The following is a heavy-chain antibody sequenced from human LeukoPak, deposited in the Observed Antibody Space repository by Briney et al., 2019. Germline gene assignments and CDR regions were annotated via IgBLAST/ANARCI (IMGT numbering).Heavy chain of an antibody. J-gene: IGHJ5*02. D-gene: IGHD3-10*01. CDR3: ARDSTITMVRGVIKWGLEKWFDP. CDR2: IEGDGGKK. V-gene: IGHV3-7*01. Sequence: PGGSLRLSCAASGLTFSSQWMTWGRQAPGKGPELVANIEGDGGKKSYVDSVKGRLTISSDNAKNSLYPQMNSLRAEEPAVYYCARDSTITMVRGVIKWGLEKWFDPWGQGTLVTVSS. CDR1: GLTFSSQW.